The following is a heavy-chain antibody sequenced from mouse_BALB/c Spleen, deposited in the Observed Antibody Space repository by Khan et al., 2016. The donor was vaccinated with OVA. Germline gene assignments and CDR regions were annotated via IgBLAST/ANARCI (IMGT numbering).Heavy chain of an antibody. V-gene: IGHV13-2*02. Sequence: VQLVETGGGLVRPGNSLKLSCVTSGFTFSYYRMHWLRQFPGKRLEWIAVITVKSDNSGANYAESVKGRFTISRDDSKSSVYLQMNRLREADTATDYWSRGGYYYGTPFDYWGQGTTLTVSS. CDR2: ITVKSDNSGA. CDR1: GFTFSYYR. D-gene: IGHD1-1*01. CDR3: SRGGYYYGTPFDY. J-gene: IGHJ2*01.